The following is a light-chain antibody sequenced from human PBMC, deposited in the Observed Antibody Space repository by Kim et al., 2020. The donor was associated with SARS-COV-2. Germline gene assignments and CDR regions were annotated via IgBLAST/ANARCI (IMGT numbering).Light chain of an antibody. CDR1: SSDVGRFNY. CDR2: EVT. Sequence: QSALTQPPSASGSPGQSVTISCTGTSSDVGRFNYVSWYQQHPGKAPKLIIYEVTKRPSGVPDRFSRSKSGDTASLTVSGLQAEDEADYYCSSYAGSTTYVFGTGTKVTVL. J-gene: IGLJ1*01. V-gene: IGLV2-8*01. CDR3: SSYAGSTTYV.